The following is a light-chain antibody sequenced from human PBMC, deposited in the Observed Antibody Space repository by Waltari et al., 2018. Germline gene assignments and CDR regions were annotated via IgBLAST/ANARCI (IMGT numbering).Light chain of an antibody. J-gene: IGKJ1*01. Sequence: EIVLTQSPGTRSLSAGERATFSCRASQSVRSSYLAKYQQKPGQAPRLLIYDASRRPTGIPDRFSGSGSGTDFTLTICRLEPEDFAVYYCQQYGSSPRTFGQGTKVEIK. CDR2: DAS. CDR1: QSVRSSY. CDR3: QQYGSSPRT. V-gene: IGKV3-20*01.